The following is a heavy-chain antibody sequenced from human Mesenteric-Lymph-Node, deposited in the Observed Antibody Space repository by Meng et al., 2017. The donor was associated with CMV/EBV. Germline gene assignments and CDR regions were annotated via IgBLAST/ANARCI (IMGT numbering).Heavy chain of an antibody. CDR1: GFTFSNYA. Sequence: GESLKISCAASGFTFSNYAMHWVRQAPGKGLEWVAVISYDGSNKYYTDSVKGRFTISRDNSKNTLYLQMNSLRAEDTAVYYCAKGLWEWGPGPPDYWGQGTLVTVSS. CDR3: AKGLWEWGPGPPDY. D-gene: IGHD1-26*01. J-gene: IGHJ4*02. V-gene: IGHV3-30-3*01. CDR2: ISYDGSNK.